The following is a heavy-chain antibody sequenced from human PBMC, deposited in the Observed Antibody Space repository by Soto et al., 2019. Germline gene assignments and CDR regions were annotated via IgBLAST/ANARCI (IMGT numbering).Heavy chain of an antibody. CDR3: ARGTLRPKKNWFDP. CDR1: GGSISSGGYY. V-gene: IGHV4-39*07. J-gene: IGHJ5*02. D-gene: IGHD4-17*01. Sequence: SETLSLTCTVSGGSISSGGYYWSWIRQHPGKGLEWIGSIYYSGSTYYNPSLKSRVTISVDTSKNQFSLKLSSVTAADTAVYYCARGTLRPKKNWFDPWGQGTLVTVS. CDR2: IYYSGST.